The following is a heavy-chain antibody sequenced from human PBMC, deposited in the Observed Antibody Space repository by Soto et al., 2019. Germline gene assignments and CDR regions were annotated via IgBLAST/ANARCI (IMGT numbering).Heavy chain of an antibody. J-gene: IGHJ5*02. D-gene: IGHD6-19*01. V-gene: IGHV4-39*01. CDR3: ARHYSSGSRNWFDP. CDR2: IYYSVST. CDR1: GGSINSSSYF. Sequence: SETLSLTFSVSGGSINSSSYFWGWVRQPPGKGLEWIGSIYYSVSTYYNPSLRSRVTISVDTSKNQFSLKLSSVTAADTAVFYCARHYSSGSRNWFDPWGQGTLVTVSS.